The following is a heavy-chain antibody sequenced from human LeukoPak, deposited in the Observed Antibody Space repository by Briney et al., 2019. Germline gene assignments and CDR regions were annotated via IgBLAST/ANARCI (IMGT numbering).Heavy chain of an antibody. D-gene: IGHD6-13*01. CDR1: GFTFSSYW. Sequence: GGSLRLSCETSGFTFSSYWMSWVRQAPGKGLDWVANIKQDGSEKYYVDSVKGRFTISRDNAKNSLYLQMNSLRAEDTAVYYCARVSPWIAAAGYFDYWGQGTLVTVSS. V-gene: IGHV3-7*01. J-gene: IGHJ4*02. CDR3: ARVSPWIAAAGYFDY. CDR2: IKQDGSEK.